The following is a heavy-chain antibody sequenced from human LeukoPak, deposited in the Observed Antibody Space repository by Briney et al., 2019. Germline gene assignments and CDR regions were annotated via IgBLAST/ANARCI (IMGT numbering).Heavy chain of an antibody. CDR2: ISSSSSYI. J-gene: IGHJ6*02. CDR1: GFTFSSYS. V-gene: IGHV3-21*01. D-gene: IGHD3-10*01. Sequence: GGSLRLSCAASGFTFSSYSMNWVRQAPGKGLEWVSSISSSSSYIYYADSVKGRFTISRDNAKNSLYLRMNSLRAEDTAVYYCARDYNNYYGMDVWGQGTTVTVSS. CDR3: ARDYNNYYGMDV.